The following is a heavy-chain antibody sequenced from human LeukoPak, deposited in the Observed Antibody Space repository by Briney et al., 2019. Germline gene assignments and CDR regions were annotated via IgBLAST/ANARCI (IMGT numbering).Heavy chain of an antibody. D-gene: IGHD3-22*01. Sequence: GASVKVSCKASGYTFTGYYMHWVRQAPGQGLEWMGRINPNSGGTNYAQKFQGRVTMTRDTSISTAYMELSRLRSDDTAVYYCARDPGSSYYYDYWGQGTLVTVSS. CDR1: GYTFTGYY. CDR2: INPNSGGT. J-gene: IGHJ4*02. CDR3: ARDPGSSYYYDY. V-gene: IGHV1-2*06.